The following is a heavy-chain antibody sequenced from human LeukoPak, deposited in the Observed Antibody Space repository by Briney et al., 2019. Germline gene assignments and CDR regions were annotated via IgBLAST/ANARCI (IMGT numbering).Heavy chain of an antibody. CDR1: GFTFSSYE. V-gene: IGHV3-48*03. CDR3: ARDSYDFWSGYTTYYFDH. Sequence: GGSLRLSCAASGFTFSSYEMNWVRQAPGKGLEWVSYISSSGSTIYYADSVKGRFTISRDNAKNSLYLQMNSLRAEDTAVYYCARDSYDFWSGYTTYYFDHWGQGTLVTVSS. CDR2: ISSSGSTI. J-gene: IGHJ4*02. D-gene: IGHD3-3*01.